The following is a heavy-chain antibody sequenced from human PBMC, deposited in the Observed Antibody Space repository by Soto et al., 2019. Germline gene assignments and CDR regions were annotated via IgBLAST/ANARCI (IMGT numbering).Heavy chain of an antibody. D-gene: IGHD3-3*01. V-gene: IGHV4-59*08. Sequence: QVQLQESGPGLVKPSETLSLTCTVSGGSISNYYWSWIRQPPGKGLEWIGYIHYSGSTKDNPSLKSRVSISADTSHHQFSLKLSAVTAAVAAVYYCARGHYDFWSGYFATIDYWGQGTLVTVSS. CDR2: IHYSGST. CDR3: ARGHYDFWSGYFATIDY. J-gene: IGHJ4*02. CDR1: GGSISNYY.